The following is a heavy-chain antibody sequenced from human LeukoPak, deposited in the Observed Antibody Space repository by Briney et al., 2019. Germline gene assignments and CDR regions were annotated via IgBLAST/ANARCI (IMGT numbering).Heavy chain of an antibody. D-gene: IGHD6-13*01. CDR3: ARDKDSSSWYGEYFQH. CDR2: ISYDGSNK. Sequence: GGSLRLSCAASGFTFSSYSMNWVRQAPGKGLEWVAVISYDGSNKYYADSVKGRFTISRDNSKNTLYLQMNSLRAEDTAVYYCARDKDSSSWYGEYFQHWGQGTLVTVSS. CDR1: GFTFSSYS. V-gene: IGHV3-30*03. J-gene: IGHJ1*01.